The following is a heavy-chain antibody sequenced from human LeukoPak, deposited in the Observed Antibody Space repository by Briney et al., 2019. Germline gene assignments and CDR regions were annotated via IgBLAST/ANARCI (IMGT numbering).Heavy chain of an antibody. CDR2: MYNSGST. CDR1: GGAISGSY. Sequence: SETLSLTCTVSGGAISGSYWSWIRQPPGKGLEWIAYMYNSGSTNYNPSLKSRVTISIDTSKNQFSLKLTSLTAADTAIYYCARGIESYGDYGYWGQGILVTVSS. D-gene: IGHD4-17*01. V-gene: IGHV4-59*01. J-gene: IGHJ4*02. CDR3: ARGIESYGDYGY.